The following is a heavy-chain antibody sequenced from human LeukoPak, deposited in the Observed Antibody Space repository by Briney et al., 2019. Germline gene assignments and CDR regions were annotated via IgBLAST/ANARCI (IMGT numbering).Heavy chain of an antibody. V-gene: IGHV3-30-3*01. CDR2: ISYDGSNK. CDR3: ARDTREQRRYYYYMDV. CDR1: GFTFSSYA. J-gene: IGHJ6*03. Sequence: GGSLRLSCAASGFTFSSYAMHWVRQAPGKGLEWVAVISYDGSNKYYADSVKGRFTISRDNSKNTLYLQMNSLRAEDTAVYYCARDTREQRRYYYYMDVWGKGTTVTVSS. D-gene: IGHD6-25*01.